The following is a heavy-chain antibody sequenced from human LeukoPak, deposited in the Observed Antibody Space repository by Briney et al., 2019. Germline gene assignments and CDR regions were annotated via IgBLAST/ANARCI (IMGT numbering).Heavy chain of an antibody. Sequence: ASVKVSCKASGGTFSSYAISWVRQAPGQGLEWMGGIIPIFGTANYAHKFQGRVTITADESTRTAYMELSSLRAEDTAVYYCARAGYSSSWSGPGAFDIWGQGTMVTVSS. J-gene: IGHJ3*02. D-gene: IGHD6-13*01. CDR3: ARAGYSSSWSGPGAFDI. CDR1: GGTFSSYA. CDR2: IIPIFGTA. V-gene: IGHV1-69*13.